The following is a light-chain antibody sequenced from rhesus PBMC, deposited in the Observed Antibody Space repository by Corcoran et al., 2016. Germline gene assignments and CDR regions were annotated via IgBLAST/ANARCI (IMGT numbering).Light chain of an antibody. CDR1: ENVNNY. CDR3: QHGYGTPLT. Sequence: DIQMTQSPSSLSASVGDRVTITCRASENVNNYLNWYQQKPGKAPKLLIYKASTLQSGGPSKFSGSGSGTDYTFTISSLQPEDVATYYCQHGYGTPLTFGGGTKVEIK. CDR2: KAS. V-gene: IGKV1-74*01. J-gene: IGKJ4*01.